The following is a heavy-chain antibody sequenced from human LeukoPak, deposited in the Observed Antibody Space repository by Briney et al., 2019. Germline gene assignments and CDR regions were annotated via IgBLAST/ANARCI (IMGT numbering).Heavy chain of an antibody. Sequence: GESLKISCAASGFTFNSYGMSWVRQAPGKGLEWVSGISGSGASTYYADSVKGRFTISRDNSKNTLYLQMNSLRAEDTAVYYCAKLSYYYDSIMYTGIDYWGQGTLVTVSS. CDR2: ISGSGAST. D-gene: IGHD3-22*01. CDR1: GFTFNSYG. V-gene: IGHV3-23*01. J-gene: IGHJ4*02. CDR3: AKLSYYYDSIMYTGIDY.